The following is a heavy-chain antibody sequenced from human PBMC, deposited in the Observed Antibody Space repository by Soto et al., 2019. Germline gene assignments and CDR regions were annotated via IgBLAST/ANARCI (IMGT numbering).Heavy chain of an antibody. J-gene: IGHJ4*02. Sequence: ASVKVSCKASGYTFNFYGITWGRQAPGQGLEWMGWISGFNGNTNYAADLQGRVTMTTDTSTSTAYMELRGLRSVDTAVYYCARIGVSSGHESPDFDSWGQGTLVTVSS. CDR2: ISGFNGNT. D-gene: IGHD3-16*01. V-gene: IGHV1-18*01. CDR1: GYTFNFYG. CDR3: ARIGVSSGHESPDFDS.